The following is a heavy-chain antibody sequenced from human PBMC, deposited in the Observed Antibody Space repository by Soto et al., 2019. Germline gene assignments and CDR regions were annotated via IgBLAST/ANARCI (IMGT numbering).Heavy chain of an antibody. D-gene: IGHD4-4*01. J-gene: IGHJ5*02. V-gene: IGHV3-15*01. Sequence: GGSLRLSCAASGFTFSNAWMSWVRQAPGKGLEWVGRIKSKTDGGTTDYAAPVKGRFTISRDDSKNTLYLQMNSLKTEDTAVYYCTTGFAVTKTLWFDPWGQGTLGTVS. CDR3: TTGFAVTKTLWFDP. CDR2: IKSKTDGGTT. CDR1: GFTFSNAW.